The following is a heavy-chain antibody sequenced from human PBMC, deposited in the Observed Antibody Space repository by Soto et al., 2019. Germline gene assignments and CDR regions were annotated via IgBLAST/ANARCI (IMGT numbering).Heavy chain of an antibody. CDR2: TYHRSKWYN. D-gene: IGHD1-1*01. V-gene: IGHV6-1*01. CDR3: ARDSDFSWNPKRGVSWFDP. CDR1: GDSVSSNSAA. Sequence: SQTLSLTCAISGDSVSSNSAAWNWIRQSPSRGLEWLGRTYHRSKWYNDYAVSVKSRITINPDTSKNQFSLQLNSVTPEDTAVYYCARDSDFSWNPKRGVSWFDPWGQGTLVTVSS. J-gene: IGHJ5*02.